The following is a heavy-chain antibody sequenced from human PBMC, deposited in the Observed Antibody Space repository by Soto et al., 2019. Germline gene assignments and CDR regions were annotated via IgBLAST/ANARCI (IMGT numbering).Heavy chain of an antibody. CDR3: ARMAVTTFYYYAMDV. V-gene: IGHV4-28*01. CDR2: ITHGGST. J-gene: IGHJ6*02. D-gene: IGHD6-19*01. Sequence: TETLSLTCAVYGYSIRSSDWWGWIRQPPGKGLEWIGYITHGGSTDYNPSLKRRVTMSVDPSKNQFSLNLTSVTAVDTAVYYCARMAVTTFYYYAMDVWGQGTTVTVSS. CDR1: GYSIRSSDW.